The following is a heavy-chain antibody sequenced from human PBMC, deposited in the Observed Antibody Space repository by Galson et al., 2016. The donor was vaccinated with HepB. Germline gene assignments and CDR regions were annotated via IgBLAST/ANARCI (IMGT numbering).Heavy chain of an antibody. V-gene: IGHV1-69*05. CDR2: IIPIFGTP. J-gene: IGHJ6*02. Sequence: SVKVSCKASGATFSSYAINWVRQAPGQGLEWMGGIIPIFGTPNYAQKFQGRLTMTRDTSTSTVYMELSSLRSEDTAVYYCAREEPDRFYYYHGMDVWGQGTTVTVSS. CDR3: AREEPDRFYYYHGMDV. D-gene: IGHD1-14*01. CDR1: GATFSSYA.